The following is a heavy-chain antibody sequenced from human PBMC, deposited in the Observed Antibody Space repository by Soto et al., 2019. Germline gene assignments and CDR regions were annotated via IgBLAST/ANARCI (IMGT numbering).Heavy chain of an antibody. CDR2: ISSSGSTI. CDR1: GFTFSDYY. Sequence: GGSLRLSCAASGFTFSDYYMSWIRQAPGKGLEWVSYISSSGSTIYYADSVKGRFTISRDNAKNSLYLQMNSLRAEDTAVYYCTTEQRDGSNYYGMDVWGQGTTVTVSS. D-gene: IGHD3-10*01. J-gene: IGHJ6*02. V-gene: IGHV3-11*01. CDR3: TTEQRDGSNYYGMDV.